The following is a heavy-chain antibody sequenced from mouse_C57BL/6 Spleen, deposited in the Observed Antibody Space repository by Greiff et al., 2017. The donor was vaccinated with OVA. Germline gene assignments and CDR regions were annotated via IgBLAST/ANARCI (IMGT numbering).Heavy chain of an antibody. CDR2: ISSGSSTI. V-gene: IGHV5-17*01. CDR1: GFTFSDYG. J-gene: IGHJ2*01. CDR3: ARYYYGSLDY. D-gene: IGHD1-1*01. Sequence: EVKLMESGGGLVKPGGSLKLSCAASGFTFSDYGMHWVRQAPEKGLEWVAYISSGSSTIYYADTVKGRFTISRDNAKNTLFLQMTSLRSEDTAMYYCARYYYGSLDYWGQGTTLTVSS.